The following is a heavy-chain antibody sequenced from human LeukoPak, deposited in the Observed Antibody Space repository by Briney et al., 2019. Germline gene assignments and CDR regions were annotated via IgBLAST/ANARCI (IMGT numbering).Heavy chain of an antibody. CDR2: TSYRSKWYN. CDR1: WDSVSTNSVA. J-gene: IGHJ4*02. D-gene: IGHD5-24*01. V-gene: IGHV6-1*01. Sequence: SQTLSLTCAISWDSVSTNSVAWNWIRQSPSRGLEWLGRTSYRSKWYNDYAVSVKSRITITPDTSKNQFSLQLNSVTPEDTAVYYCAREAEITRFDYWGQGTLVTVSS. CDR3: AREAEITRFDY.